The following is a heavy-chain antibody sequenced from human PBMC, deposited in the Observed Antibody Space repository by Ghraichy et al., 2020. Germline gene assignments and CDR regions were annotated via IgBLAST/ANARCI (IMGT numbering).Heavy chain of an antibody. CDR3: ATSQHSTAWN. D-gene: IGHD2/OR15-2a*01. Sequence: GGSLRLSCAASGVTSSNYWMSWVRQAQGKGLEWVAHINPAGTDKYYVDSVKGRFTISRDNAKNSLYLQLNSLRPGDTAVYFCATSQHSTAWNWGQGTLVTVS. CDR1: GVTSSNYW. V-gene: IGHV3-7*01. J-gene: IGHJ4*02. CDR2: INPAGTDK.